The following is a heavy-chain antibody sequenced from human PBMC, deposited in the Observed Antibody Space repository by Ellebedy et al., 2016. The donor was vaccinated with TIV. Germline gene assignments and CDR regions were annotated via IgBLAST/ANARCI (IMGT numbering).Heavy chain of an antibody. CDR1: GFTFSTYA. J-gene: IGHJ6*02. V-gene: IGHV3-23*01. CDR3: ARRIAVAGTGKSYGMDV. Sequence: GESLKISCAASGFTFSTYAMTWVRQAPGKGLEWVSAILGSGDTTSYSDSVKGRFTISRDNSKNTLYLQMNSLRAEDTAVYYCARRIAVAGTGKSYGMDVWGQGTTVTVSS. D-gene: IGHD6-19*01. CDR2: ILGSGDTT.